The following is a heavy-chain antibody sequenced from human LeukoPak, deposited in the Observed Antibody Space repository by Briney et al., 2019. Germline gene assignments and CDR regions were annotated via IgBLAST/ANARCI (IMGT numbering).Heavy chain of an antibody. CDR3: AKDQQWLVNFIDY. CDR1: GFTFSSCG. V-gene: IGHV3-30*02. Sequence: GGSLRLSCAASGFTFSSCGMHWVRQAPGKGLEWVAFIRYDGSNKYYADSVKGRFTISRDNSKNTLYLQMNSLRAEDTAVYYCAKDQQWLVNFIDYWGQGTLVTVSS. CDR2: IRYDGSNK. J-gene: IGHJ4*02. D-gene: IGHD6-19*01.